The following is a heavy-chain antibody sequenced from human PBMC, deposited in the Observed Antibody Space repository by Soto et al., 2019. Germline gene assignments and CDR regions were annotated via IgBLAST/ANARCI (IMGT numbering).Heavy chain of an antibody. Sequence: QVQVVESGGGVVQPGTSLRLSCAASGFTFSSYIMHWARQAPGKGLEWVAVIWYDGSEEFYADSVKGRFTISRDNSKNTLYLQMNSLRDEDTAGYYCARGAGEGGTAFDIWGQGTMVTVSS. CDR3: ARGAGEGGTAFDI. CDR2: IWYDGSEE. CDR1: GFTFSSYI. J-gene: IGHJ3*02. D-gene: IGHD3-16*01. V-gene: IGHV3-33*08.